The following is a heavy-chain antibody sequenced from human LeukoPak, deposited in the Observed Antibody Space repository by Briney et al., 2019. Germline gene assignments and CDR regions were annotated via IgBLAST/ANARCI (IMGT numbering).Heavy chain of an antibody. D-gene: IGHD3-10*01. CDR1: GFTFSSYG. CDR3: AKGWASYYYGSGSYYPSDHFDY. J-gene: IGHJ4*02. V-gene: IGHV3-30*18. CDR2: ISYDGSNK. Sequence: GGSLRLSRAASGFTFSSYGMHWVRQAPGKGLEWVAVISYDGSNKYYADSVKGRFTISRDNSKNTLYLQMNSLRAEDTAVYYCAKGWASYYYGSGSYYPSDHFDYWGQGTLVTVSS.